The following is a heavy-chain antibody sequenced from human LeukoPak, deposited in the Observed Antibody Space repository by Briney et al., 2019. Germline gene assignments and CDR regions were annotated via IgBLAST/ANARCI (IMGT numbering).Heavy chain of an antibody. CDR3: AREVLRFLDGYYYYMDV. D-gene: IGHD3-3*01. CDR1: GGSISSGDYY. CDR2: IYYSGST. J-gene: IGHJ6*03. Sequence: SETLSLTCTVSGGSISSGDYYWSWIRQHPGKGLEWIGYIYYSGSTYYNPSLKSRVTISVDTSKNQFSLKLSSVTAADTAVYYCAREVLRFLDGYYYYMDVWGKGTTVTVSS. V-gene: IGHV4-31*03.